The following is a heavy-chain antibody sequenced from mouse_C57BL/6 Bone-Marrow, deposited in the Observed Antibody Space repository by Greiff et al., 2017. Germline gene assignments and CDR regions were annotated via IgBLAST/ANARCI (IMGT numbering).Heavy chain of an antibody. CDR2: IYPRSGNT. CDR1: GYTFTSYG. J-gene: IGHJ3*01. CDR3: ARGGYYGSWFAY. Sequence: VKLQQSGAELARPGASVKLSCKASGYTFTSYGISWVKQRTGQGLEWIGEIYPRSGNTYYNEKFKGKATLTADKSSSTAYMELRSLTSEDSAVYFCARGGYYGSWFAYWGQGTLVTVSA. D-gene: IGHD1-1*01. V-gene: IGHV1-81*01.